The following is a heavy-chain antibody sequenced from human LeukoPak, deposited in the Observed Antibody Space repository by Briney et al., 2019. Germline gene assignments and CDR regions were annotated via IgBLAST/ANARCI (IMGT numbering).Heavy chain of an antibody. V-gene: IGHV4-4*07. D-gene: IGHD4-23*01. J-gene: IGHJ4*02. CDR2: IYTSGST. Sequence: PSETLSLTCTVSSGSISNYDWSWIRQPAGKGLEWIGRIYTSGSTNYNPSLKSRVTMSVDTSKKQFSLKLSSVTAADTAVYYCARDGWERGDYWGQGTLVTVSS. CDR1: SGSISNYD. CDR3: ARDGWERGDY.